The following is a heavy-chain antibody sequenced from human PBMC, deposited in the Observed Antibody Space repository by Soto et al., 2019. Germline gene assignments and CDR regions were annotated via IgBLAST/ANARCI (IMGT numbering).Heavy chain of an antibody. V-gene: IGHV3-30*18. D-gene: IGHD3-10*01. Sequence: GGSLRLSCAASGFTFSSYGMHWVRQAPGKGLEWVAVISYDGSNKYYADSVKGRFTISRDNSKNTLYLQMNSLRAEDTAVYYCAKNSPFGAFDIWGQGTIVTVSS. CDR1: GFTFSSYG. J-gene: IGHJ3*02. CDR2: ISYDGSNK. CDR3: AKNSPFGAFDI.